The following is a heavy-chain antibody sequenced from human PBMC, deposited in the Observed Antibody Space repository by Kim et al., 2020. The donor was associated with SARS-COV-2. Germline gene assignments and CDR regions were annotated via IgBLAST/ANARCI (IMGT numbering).Heavy chain of an antibody. J-gene: IGHJ6*02. D-gene: IGHD6-13*01. CDR2: ISGSGGST. V-gene: IGHV3-23*01. CDR1: GFTFSSYA. CDR3: AKGIAAAGIGYYYGMDV. Sequence: GGSLRLSCAASGFTFSSYAMSWVRQATGKGLEWVSAISGSGGSTYYADSVKGRFTISRDNSKNTLYLQMNSLRAEDTAVYYCAKGIAAAGIGYYYGMDVWGQGTTLTVSS.